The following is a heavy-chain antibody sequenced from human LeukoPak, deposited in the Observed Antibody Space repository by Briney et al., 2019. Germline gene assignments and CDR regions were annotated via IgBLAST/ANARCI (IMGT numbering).Heavy chain of an antibody. CDR2: ISSTSNDI. CDR1: GFTFNSYS. J-gene: IGHJ4*02. Sequence: PGGSLRLSCAASGFTFNSYSMNWVRQAPGKGLEWVSSISSTSNDIYYADSVKGRFTISRDNAKNSLYLQMNSLGAEDTAVYYCARVGTQWLVPGQGNFDYWGQGTLVTVSS. CDR3: ARVGTQWLVPGQGNFDY. D-gene: IGHD6-19*01. V-gene: IGHV3-21*01.